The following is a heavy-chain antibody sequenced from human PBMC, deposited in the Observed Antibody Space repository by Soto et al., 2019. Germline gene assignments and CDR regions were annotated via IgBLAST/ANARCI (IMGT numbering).Heavy chain of an antibody. CDR3: ARXPRYYYDSSGAITAYDY. V-gene: IGHV1-18*04. CDR1: GYTFTSYG. CDR2: ISAYNGNT. Sequence: GASVKVSCKASGYTFTSYGISWVRQAPGQGLEWMGWISAYNGNTNYAQKLQGRVTMTTDTSTSTAYMELRSLRSDDTAVYYCARXPRYYYDSSGAITAYDYWGQGTLVTVSS. J-gene: IGHJ4*02. D-gene: IGHD3-22*01.